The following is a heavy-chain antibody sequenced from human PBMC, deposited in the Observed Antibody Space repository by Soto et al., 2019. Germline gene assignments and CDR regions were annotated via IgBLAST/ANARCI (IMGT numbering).Heavy chain of an antibody. Sequence: PSETLSLTCAVAGASISSSHWWSWVRHPPGKGLEWIGEIYHSGSTNYTPSLKSRVIISVNKNKHHSLLKLSSVAAAETAVYYCAREPCTVTYSSSCPTDYWGQGTLVTVSS. CDR1: GASISSSHW. CDR2: IYHSGST. V-gene: IGHV4-4*02. D-gene: IGHD6-13*01. J-gene: IGHJ4*02. CDR3: AREPCTVTYSSSCPTDY.